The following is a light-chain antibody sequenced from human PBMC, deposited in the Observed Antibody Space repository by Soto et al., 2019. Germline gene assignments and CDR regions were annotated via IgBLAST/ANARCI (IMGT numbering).Light chain of an antibody. J-gene: IGKJ5*01. V-gene: IGKV3-20*01. CDR3: QQYGSSPIT. CDR2: GTS. CDR1: QSISNNH. Sequence: IVLTQSPRTLSLSPGGRATLSCRTSQSISNNHLAWYQQKPGQAPRLLIHGTSNRATGIPDRFSGSGSGTDFTLTISRLEPEDFAVYYCQQYGSSPITFGQGTRLEIK.